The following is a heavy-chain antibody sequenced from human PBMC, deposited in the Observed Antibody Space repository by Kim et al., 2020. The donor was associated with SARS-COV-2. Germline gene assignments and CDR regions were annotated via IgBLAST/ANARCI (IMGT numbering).Heavy chain of an antibody. J-gene: IGHJ4*02. D-gene: IGHD3-10*01. Sequence: GRFPTSRDNSKNTLYLQMNSLRAEDTAVYYCARTYRGPIWFGESLRLADYWGQGTLVTVSS. V-gene: IGHV3-30*01. CDR3: ARTYRGPIWFGESLRLADY.